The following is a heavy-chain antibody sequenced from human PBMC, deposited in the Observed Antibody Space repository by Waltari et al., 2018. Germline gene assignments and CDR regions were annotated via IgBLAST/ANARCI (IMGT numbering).Heavy chain of an antibody. J-gene: IGHJ6*02. V-gene: IGHV4-59*01. CDR1: GGSINTYY. Sequence: QVQLQESGPGLVKASETLSLTCTVSGGSINTYYWSWIRQPPGKGLEWIGFIYYSGRTNYSPSLKSRVTISIDTSKNQFSLKVSSVTAADTAVYYCARALYSNYYRGYGMDVWGQGTTVTVSS. D-gene: IGHD4-4*01. CDR3: ARALYSNYYRGYGMDV. CDR2: IYYSGRT.